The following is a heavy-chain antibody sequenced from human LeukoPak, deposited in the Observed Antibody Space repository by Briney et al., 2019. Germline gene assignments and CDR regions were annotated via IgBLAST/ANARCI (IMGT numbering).Heavy chain of an antibody. CDR1: GFTFSSYN. J-gene: IGHJ4*02. V-gene: IGHV3-30-3*01. CDR2: MSYDGSNK. Sequence: GRSLRLSCAASGFTFSSYNIPWVRRAPGKGLEWVAVMSYDGSNKFCADSVKGRFTISRDNSKNTVYLQMNSLRAEDTAVYYCARELSSGWYDYWGQGTLVTVSS. CDR3: ARELSSGWYDY. D-gene: IGHD6-19*01.